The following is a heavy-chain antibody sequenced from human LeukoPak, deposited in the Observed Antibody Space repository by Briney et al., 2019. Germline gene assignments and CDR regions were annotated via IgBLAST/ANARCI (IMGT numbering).Heavy chain of an antibody. CDR3: AKDHQDIVVVPAGDGFDY. D-gene: IGHD2-2*01. CDR1: GYTFTSYD. Sequence: ASVKVSCKASGYTFTSYDINWVRQATGQGLEWMGWMNPNSGNTGYAQKFQGRVTMTRNTSISTAYMELSSLRAEDTAVYYCAKDHQDIVVVPAGDGFDYWGQGTLVTVSS. CDR2: MNPNSGNT. V-gene: IGHV1-8*01. J-gene: IGHJ4*02.